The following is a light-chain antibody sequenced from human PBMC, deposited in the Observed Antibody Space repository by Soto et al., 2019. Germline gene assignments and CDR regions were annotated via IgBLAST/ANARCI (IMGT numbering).Light chain of an antibody. CDR3: QPYDSSLSGSYV. V-gene: IGLV1-40*01. CDR1: SSNIGAGYD. Sequence: QSVLTQPPSVSGAPGQRVTISCTGSSSNIGAGYDVHWYQRLPGTAPKVLIYSNNNRPSGVPDRFSGSKSGTSASLAITGLQAEDEADYYCQPYDSSLSGSYVFGPGTKLTVL. J-gene: IGLJ1*01. CDR2: SNN.